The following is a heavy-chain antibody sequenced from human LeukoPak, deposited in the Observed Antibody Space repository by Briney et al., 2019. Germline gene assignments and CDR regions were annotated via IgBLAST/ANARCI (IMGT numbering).Heavy chain of an antibody. J-gene: IGHJ4*02. CDR1: GFTFSSYG. CDR2: TWNDGSKK. CDR3: ARDHSAGRYYFYY. Sequence: GRSLRLSCAASGFTFSSYGMHWVRQAPGKGLEWVAVTWNDGSKKYYTDSVKGRFTISKDNSKNTLDLQMNSLRAEDTAVYYCARDHSAGRYYFYYWGQGTLVTVSS. V-gene: IGHV3-33*01. D-gene: IGHD4-11*01.